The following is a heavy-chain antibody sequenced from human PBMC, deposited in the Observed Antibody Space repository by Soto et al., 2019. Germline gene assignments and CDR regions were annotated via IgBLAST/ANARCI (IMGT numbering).Heavy chain of an antibody. Sequence: QVQLVESGGGVVQPGKSLRLSCAASGFTTPSGFTFSYYAMHWVRQAPGKGLEWVAVISYDGTNKNYADSVKGRFTITRDNSQNTLSLEMNSLGVDDTAVYYYARCTAGELLDYWGQGTLVTVSS. J-gene: IGHJ4*02. V-gene: IGHV3-30-3*01. CDR3: ARCTAGELLDY. CDR2: ISYDGTNK. D-gene: IGHD3-10*01. CDR1: GFTTPSGFTFSYYA.